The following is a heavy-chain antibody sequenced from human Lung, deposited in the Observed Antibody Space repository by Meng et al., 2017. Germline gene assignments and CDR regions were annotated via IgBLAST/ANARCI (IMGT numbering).Heavy chain of an antibody. CDR2: ISYDGSNQ. D-gene: IGHD4-17*01. V-gene: IGHV3-30*01. CDR1: GFTFSRNA. CDR3: ARNNYGDYYFDY. Sequence: QVALGESGGGVVQPGRSLRLSCAASGFTFSRNAMHWVRQAPGKGLEWVAAISYDGSNQHYADSVKGRFTISRDNSENTLYLQMNSLRAEDTAVYYCARNNYGDYYFDYWGQGTLVTVSS. J-gene: IGHJ4*02.